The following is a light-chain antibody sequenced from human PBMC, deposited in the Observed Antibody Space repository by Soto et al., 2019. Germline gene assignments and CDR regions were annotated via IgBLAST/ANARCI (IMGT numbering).Light chain of an antibody. CDR2: DVF. J-gene: IGKJ2*01. Sequence: DIPMTQSPSTLSGSIGGRVTITCRASQRINEFLAWYQQKPGKAPKLLVYDVFNLHDGVPSRFSGSGAGTEFTLTVTNVQPDDSATYYCQQYDSYPNTFGQGTKLEIK. V-gene: IGKV1-5*01. CDR1: QRINEF. CDR3: QQYDSYPNT.